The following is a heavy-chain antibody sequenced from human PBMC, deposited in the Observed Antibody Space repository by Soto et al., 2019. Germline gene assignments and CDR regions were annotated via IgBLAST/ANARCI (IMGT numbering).Heavy chain of an antibody. D-gene: IGHD3-22*01. J-gene: IGHJ4*02. CDR3: ANHPYYYDSSGYYYWFDY. V-gene: IGHV3-23*01. CDR2: ISGSGGST. Sequence: PGGSLRLSCAASGFTFSSYAMSWVRQAPGKGLEWVSAISGSGGSTYYADSVKGRFTISRDNSKNTLYLQMNSLRAEDTAVYYCANHPYYYDSSGYYYWFDYWGQGTLVTVSS. CDR1: GFTFSSYA.